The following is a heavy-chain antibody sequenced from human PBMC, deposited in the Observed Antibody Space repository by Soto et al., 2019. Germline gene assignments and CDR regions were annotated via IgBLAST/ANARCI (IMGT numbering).Heavy chain of an antibody. CDR1: GFTFSSYG. J-gene: IGHJ4*02. CDR3: AKGHSSGWYYFDY. D-gene: IGHD6-19*01. V-gene: IGHV3-30*18. CDR2: ISYDGSIK. Sequence: QVQLVESGGGVVQPGRSLRLSCAASGFTFSSYGMHWVRQAPGKGLEWVAVISYDGSIKYYADSVKGRFTISRDNSKNTLYLQMNSLRAEDTAVYYCAKGHSSGWYYFDYWGQGTLVTVSS.